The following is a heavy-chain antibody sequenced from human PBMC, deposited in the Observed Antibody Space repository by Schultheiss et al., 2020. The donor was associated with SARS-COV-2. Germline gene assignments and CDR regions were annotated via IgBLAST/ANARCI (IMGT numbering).Heavy chain of an antibody. CDR2: INHSGST. CDR1: GGSFSGYY. D-gene: IGHD2-2*02. Sequence: SETLSLTCAVYGGSFSGYYWSWIRQPPGKGLEWIGEINHSGSTNYNPSLKSRVTISVDTSKNQFSLKLSSVTAADTAVYYCARGSGVVVPAAIDYWGQGTLVTVSS. CDR3: ARGSGVVVPAAIDY. V-gene: IGHV4-34*01. J-gene: IGHJ4*02.